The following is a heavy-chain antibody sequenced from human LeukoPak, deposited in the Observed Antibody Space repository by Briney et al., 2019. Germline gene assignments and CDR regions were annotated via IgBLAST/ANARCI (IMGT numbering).Heavy chain of an antibody. CDR3: ARSDCSGASCYSDY. Sequence: GGSLRLPCAASGFTLSSYSMNWVRQAPGKGLEWVSSISSSSSYIYYADSVKGRLTISRDNAKNSLYLQMNSLRAEDTAVYYCARSDCSGASCYSDYWGQGTLVAVSS. J-gene: IGHJ4*02. D-gene: IGHD2-15*01. CDR2: ISSSSSYI. CDR1: GFTLSSYS. V-gene: IGHV3-21*01.